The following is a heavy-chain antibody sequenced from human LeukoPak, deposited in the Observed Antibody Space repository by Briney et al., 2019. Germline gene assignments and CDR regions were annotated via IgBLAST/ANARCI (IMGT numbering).Heavy chain of an antibody. J-gene: IGHJ6*02. D-gene: IGHD3-22*01. CDR2: INNSGTT. Sequence: SETLSLTCAVYGGSFRGYYWSWVRQPPGKGLEWMGEINNSGTTNYHPSFKSRLTLSIDTSRNQFSLKLRSVTAADAAVYYCASSRVYSDSSGWTYGMDVWGQGTTVTVSS. CDR3: ASSRVYSDSSGWTYGMDV. CDR1: GGSFRGYY. V-gene: IGHV4-34*01.